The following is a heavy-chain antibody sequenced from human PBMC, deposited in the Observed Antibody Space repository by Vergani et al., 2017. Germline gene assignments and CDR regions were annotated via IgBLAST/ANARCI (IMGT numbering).Heavy chain of an antibody. CDR2: ISSSSSYI. Sequence: EVQLVESGGGLVQPGGSLRLSCAASGFTFSSYAMSWVRQAPGQGLEWVSAISSSSSYIYYADSVKGRYTISRDNAKNSLYLQMNSLRAEDTAVYYCARLGDIWKDYWGQGTLVTVSS. CDR1: GFTFSSYA. J-gene: IGHJ4*02. D-gene: IGHD3-3*01. V-gene: IGHV3-21*01. CDR3: ARLGDIWKDY.